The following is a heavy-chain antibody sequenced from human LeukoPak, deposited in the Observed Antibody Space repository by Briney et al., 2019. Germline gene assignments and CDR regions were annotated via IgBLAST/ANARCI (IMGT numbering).Heavy chain of an antibody. CDR3: AKAATPYDY. CDR2: ISGSGGST. D-gene: IGHD5-12*01. CDR1: GFTFSSYG. Sequence: GGSLRLSCAASGFTFSSYGMSWVRQAPEKGLEWVSGISGSGGSTYYADSVKGRFTISRDNSKNTLYLQMNSLRVEDTAVYYCAKAATPYDYWGQGTLVTVSS. J-gene: IGHJ4*02. V-gene: IGHV3-23*01.